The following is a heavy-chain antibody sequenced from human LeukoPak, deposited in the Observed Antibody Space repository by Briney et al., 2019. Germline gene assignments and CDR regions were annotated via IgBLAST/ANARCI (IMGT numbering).Heavy chain of an antibody. CDR1: GGSISSGRYY. CDR2: IYTSGST. V-gene: IGHV4-61*02. Sequence: SQTLSVTCTVPGGSISSGRYYSSWIRQPAGKELEWIGRIYTSGSTNYHPSLNVRVTISVDTSKNQFALKLSSGTAADTAVYYCARDARGYYGMDVWGQGTTVTVPS. CDR3: ARDARGYYGMDV. J-gene: IGHJ6*02.